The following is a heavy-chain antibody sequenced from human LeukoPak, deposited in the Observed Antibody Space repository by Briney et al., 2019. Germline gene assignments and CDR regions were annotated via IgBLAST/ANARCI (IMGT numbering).Heavy chain of an antibody. CDR1: GFTFSSYG. J-gene: IGHJ4*02. D-gene: IGHD2-15*01. CDR2: ISYDGSNK. Sequence: PGGSLRLSCAASGFTFSSYGMHWVRQAPGKGLEWVAVISYDGSNKYYADSVKGRFTISRDNSKNTLYLQMNSLRAEDTAVYYCANRDSGSPDYWGQGTLVTSPQ. CDR3: ANRDSGSPDY. V-gene: IGHV3-30*18.